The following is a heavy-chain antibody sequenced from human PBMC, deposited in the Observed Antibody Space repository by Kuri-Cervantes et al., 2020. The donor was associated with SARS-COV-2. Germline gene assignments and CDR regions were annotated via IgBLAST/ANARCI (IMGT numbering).Heavy chain of an antibody. V-gene: IGHV3-21*04. CDR3: ARDTYCSSTSCHYYYGMDV. D-gene: IGHD2-2*01. CDR1: GFTFSDYT. Sequence: GESLKISCAASGFTFSDYTINWVRQAPGRGLEWVASISGRSSYIYYADSVKGRFTISRDNAKNSLYLQMNSLRAEDTAVYYCARDTYCSSTSCHYYYGMDVWGQGTTVTVSS. J-gene: IGHJ6*02. CDR2: ISGRSSYI.